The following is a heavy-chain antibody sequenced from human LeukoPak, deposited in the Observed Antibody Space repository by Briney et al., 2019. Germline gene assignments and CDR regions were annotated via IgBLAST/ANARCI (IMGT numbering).Heavy chain of an antibody. CDR2: ISGSGGST. Sequence: GGSLILSCAASGFTFSSYAMSWVRQAPGKGLEWVSAISGSGGSTYYADSVKGRFTISRDNSKNTLYLQMNSLRAEDTAVYYCAKSTNPRGYCSGGSCYYGAEYFQHWGQGTLVTVSS. CDR1: GFTFSSYA. CDR3: AKSTNPRGYCSGGSCYYGAEYFQH. V-gene: IGHV3-23*01. D-gene: IGHD2-15*01. J-gene: IGHJ1*01.